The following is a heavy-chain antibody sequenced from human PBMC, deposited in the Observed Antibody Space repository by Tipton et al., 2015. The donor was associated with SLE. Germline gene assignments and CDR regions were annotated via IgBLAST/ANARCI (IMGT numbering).Heavy chain of an antibody. CDR3: AREGSAAGRYFDP. Sequence: SLRLSCAASGFTVSSNYMSWVRQAPGKGLEWVSVIYSGGSTYYADSVKGRFTISRHNSKNTLYLQMNSLRAEDTAVYYCAREGSAAGRYFDPWGRGTLVTVSS. D-gene: IGHD6-13*01. CDR1: GFTVSSNY. V-gene: IGHV3-53*04. CDR2: IYSGGST. J-gene: IGHJ2*01.